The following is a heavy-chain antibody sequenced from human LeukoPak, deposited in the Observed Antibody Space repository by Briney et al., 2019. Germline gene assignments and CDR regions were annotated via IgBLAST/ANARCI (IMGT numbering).Heavy chain of an antibody. CDR2: INPSGGST. Sequence: ASVKVSCKASGYDFINYAITWVRQAPGQGLEWMGIINPSGGSTSYAQKFQGRVTMTRDTSTSTVYMELSSLRSEDTAVYYCARPFGGYSYGDDAFDIWGQGTMVTVSS. D-gene: IGHD5-18*01. CDR1: GYDFINYA. J-gene: IGHJ3*02. V-gene: IGHV1-46*01. CDR3: ARPFGGYSYGDDAFDI.